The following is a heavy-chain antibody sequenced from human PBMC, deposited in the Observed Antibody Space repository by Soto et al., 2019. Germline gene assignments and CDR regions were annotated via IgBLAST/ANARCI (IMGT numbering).Heavy chain of an antibody. D-gene: IGHD1-26*01. CDR3: ARGRTELDIFTAYIMWDF. V-gene: IGHV1-46*03. J-gene: IGHJ4*02. Sequence: QVQLVQSGAEVKKPGASVKVSCKASGYTFSAFYIHWFRQASGEGLQWMGVFNPRSGATEYVQKFQGRVTLPGDTPTSTVYMELSSLRSDDTATYYCARGRTELDIFTAYIMWDFWGQGTQVTVSS. CDR2: FNPRSGAT. CDR1: GYTFSAFY.